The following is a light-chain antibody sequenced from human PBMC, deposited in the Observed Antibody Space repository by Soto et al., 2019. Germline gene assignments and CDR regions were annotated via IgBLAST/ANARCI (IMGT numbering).Light chain of an antibody. J-gene: IGKJ1*01. CDR2: AAY. CDR3: QQSYSNPRT. V-gene: IGKV1-39*01. CDR1: QRISTH. Sequence: DIQMTQSPSSLSASVGDRVTITCRASQRISTHLNWYQQKPGKAPNLLIYAAYNLQSGLPSRFSGSGSGTDFTLTISSLQPEDFATYYCQQSYSNPRTFGQGTKVELK.